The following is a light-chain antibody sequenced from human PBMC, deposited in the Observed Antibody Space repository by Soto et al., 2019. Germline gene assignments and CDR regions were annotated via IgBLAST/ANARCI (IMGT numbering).Light chain of an antibody. J-gene: IGLJ1*01. CDR2: EVS. CDR1: SSDVGGYDY. V-gene: IGLV2-14*01. Sequence: QSALTQPASVSGSPGQSITISCTGTSSDVGGYDYVSWYQLHPGKAPKLMVFEVSNRPSGVSYRFSGSKSGNTASLTISGLQAXXXADYFCSSYSISTAYLFGTGTKVTVL. CDR3: SSYSISTAYL.